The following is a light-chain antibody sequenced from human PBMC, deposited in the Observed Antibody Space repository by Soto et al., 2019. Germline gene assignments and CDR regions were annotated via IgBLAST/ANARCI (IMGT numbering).Light chain of an antibody. CDR3: QQYYNTPYT. V-gene: IGKV4-1*01. CDR2: WAS. CDR1: QTVLYSSNNKNY. Sequence: DIVMTQSPDSLAVSLGERATINCKSSQTVLYSSNNKNYLVWYQHKPGQPPKLLISWASTRESGVPDRFSGSGSWTDFTLTIISLQAEDGAVDSSQQYYNTPYTFGQGTKLDIK. J-gene: IGKJ2*01.